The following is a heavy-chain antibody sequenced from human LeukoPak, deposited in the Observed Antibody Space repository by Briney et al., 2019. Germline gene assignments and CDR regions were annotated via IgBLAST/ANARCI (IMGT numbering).Heavy chain of an antibody. J-gene: IGHJ5*02. D-gene: IGHD3-22*01. CDR2: IYDSGST. V-gene: IGHV4-39*01. CDR1: GGSISSSSYY. Sequence: PSETLSLTCTVSGGSISSSSYYWGWIRQPPGKRLGWVGSIYDSGSTYYNPSLKSRVTISVDTSKSQSSLKLSSLTATDTAVYYCARQVIVVVITTGIDPGGQGTLVTVSS. CDR3: ARQVIVVVITTGIDP.